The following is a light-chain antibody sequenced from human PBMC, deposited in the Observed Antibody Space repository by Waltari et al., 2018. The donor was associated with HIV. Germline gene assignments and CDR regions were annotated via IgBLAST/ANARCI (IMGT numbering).Light chain of an antibody. CDR3: CAYAGSTTYVI. CDR1: SSDVGGYNL. V-gene: IGLV2-23*02. Sequence: QSALTQPASVSGSPGQSITISCTGTSSDVGGYNLVSCYQQHPGKAPKLIIYEVSKRPSGVSNRFSGSKSGNTASLTISGLQAEDEADYYCCAYAGSTTYVIFGGGTKLTVL. CDR2: EVS. J-gene: IGLJ2*01.